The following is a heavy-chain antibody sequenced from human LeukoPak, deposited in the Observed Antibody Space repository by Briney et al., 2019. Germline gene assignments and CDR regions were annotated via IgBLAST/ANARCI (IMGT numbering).Heavy chain of an antibody. J-gene: IGHJ5*02. Sequence: ASVKVSCKASGGTFSSYAISWVRQAPGQGLEWMGGIIPIFGTANYAQKFQGRVTITTDESTSTAYMELSSLRSEDTAVYYCAREVYYDSSGYSSGIGWFDPWGQGTLVTVSS. D-gene: IGHD3-22*01. CDR3: AREVYYDSSGYSSGIGWFDP. V-gene: IGHV1-69*05. CDR1: GGTFSSYA. CDR2: IIPIFGTA.